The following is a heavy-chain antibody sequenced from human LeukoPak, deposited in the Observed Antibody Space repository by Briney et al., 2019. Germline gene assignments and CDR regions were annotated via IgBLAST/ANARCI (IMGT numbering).Heavy chain of an antibody. CDR3: ARAYCSSTSCWGEIDY. D-gene: IGHD2-2*01. CDR1: GYTFTSYG. Sequence: ASVKVSCKASGYTFTSYGISWVRQAPGQGLEWMGWMNPNSGNTGYAQKFQGRVTITRNTSISTAYMELSSLRSEDTAVYYCARAYCSSTSCWGEIDYWGQGTLVTVSS. J-gene: IGHJ4*02. CDR2: MNPNSGNT. V-gene: IGHV1-8*03.